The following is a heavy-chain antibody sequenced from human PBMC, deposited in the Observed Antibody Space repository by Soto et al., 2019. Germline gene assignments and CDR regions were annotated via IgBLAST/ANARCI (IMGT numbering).Heavy chain of an antibody. D-gene: IGHD6-19*01. Sequence: PGGSLRLSCAASGFTFSSYGMHWVRQAPGKGLDWVALTRNDGSNKYYADSVKGRFTISRDNSKNTLYLQMNSLRVEDTALYYCARDMGYSSGHGFDYWGQGTLVTVSS. CDR3: ARDMGYSSGHGFDY. CDR2: TRNDGSNK. J-gene: IGHJ4*02. CDR1: GFTFSSYG. V-gene: IGHV3-33*01.